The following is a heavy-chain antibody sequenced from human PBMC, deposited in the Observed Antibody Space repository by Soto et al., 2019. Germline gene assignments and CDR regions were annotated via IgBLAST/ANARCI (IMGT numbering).Heavy chain of an antibody. D-gene: IGHD5-18*01. CDR2: ISGSGGST. V-gene: IGHV3-23*01. Sequence: GGSLRLSCAASGFTFSSYAMSWVRQAPGKGLEWVSAISGSGGSTYYADSVKGRFTISRDNSKNTLYLQMNSLRAEDTAVYYCARGEGYSYGHLHYWGQGTLVTVSS. CDR1: GFTFSSYA. J-gene: IGHJ4*02. CDR3: ARGEGYSYGHLHY.